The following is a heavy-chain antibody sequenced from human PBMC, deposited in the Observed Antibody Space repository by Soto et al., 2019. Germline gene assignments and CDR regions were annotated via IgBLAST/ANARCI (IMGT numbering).Heavy chain of an antibody. J-gene: IGHJ4*02. D-gene: IGHD3-22*01. CDR2: FDPEDGET. CDR1: GYTLTELS. CDR3: ATDVWHYYDSSGYSDY. Sequence: ASVKVSCKVSGYTLTELSMHWVRQAPGKGLEWMGGFDPEDGETIYAQKFQGRVTMTEDTSTDTAYMELSSLRSEDTAVYYCATDVWHYYDSSGYSDYWGQGTLVTVYS. V-gene: IGHV1-24*01.